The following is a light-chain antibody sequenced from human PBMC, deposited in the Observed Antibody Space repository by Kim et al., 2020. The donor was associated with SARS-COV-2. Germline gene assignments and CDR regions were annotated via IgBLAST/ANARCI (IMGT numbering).Light chain of an antibody. V-gene: IGLV2-14*03. CDR3: SSYTSSSTNWV. Sequence: QSALTQRASVSGSPGQSITISCTGTSSDVGGYNYVSWYQQHPGKAPKLMIYDVSNRPSGVSNRFSGSKSGNTASLTISGLQAEDEADYYCSSYTSSSTNWVFGGGTQLTFL. J-gene: IGLJ3*02. CDR2: DVS. CDR1: SSDVGGYNY.